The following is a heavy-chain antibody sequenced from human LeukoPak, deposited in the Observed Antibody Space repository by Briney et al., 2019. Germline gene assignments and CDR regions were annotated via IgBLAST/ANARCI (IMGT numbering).Heavy chain of an antibody. CDR3: ARSMIVVGRLDP. V-gene: IGHV1-2*02. D-gene: IGHD3-22*01. J-gene: IGHJ5*02. Sequence: ASVKVSCKASGYTFTGYYMHWVRQAPGQGLEWMGWINPNSGGTNYAQKFQGRVTMTRDTSISTAYMELSRLRSDDTAVYYCARSMIVVGRLDPWGQGTLVTVSS. CDR2: INPNSGGT. CDR1: GYTFTGYY.